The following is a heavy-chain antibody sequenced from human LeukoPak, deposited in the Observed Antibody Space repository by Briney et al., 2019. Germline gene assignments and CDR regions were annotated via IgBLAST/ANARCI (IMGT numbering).Heavy chain of an antibody. V-gene: IGHV3-23*01. CDR1: GFTFSSYA. D-gene: IGHD3-22*01. J-gene: IGHJ4*02. Sequence: GGPLRLSCAASGFTFSSYAMSWVRQAPGKGLEWVSAISGSGGSTYYADSVKGRFTISRDNSKNTLYLQMNSLRAEDTAVYYCAKDSFNYYDSTWIDYWGQGTLVTVSS. CDR3: AKDSFNYYDSTWIDY. CDR2: ISGSGGST.